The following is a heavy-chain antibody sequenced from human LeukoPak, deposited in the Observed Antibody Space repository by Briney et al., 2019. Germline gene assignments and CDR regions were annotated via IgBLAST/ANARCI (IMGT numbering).Heavy chain of an antibody. D-gene: IGHD7-27*01. CDR3: GKLVSEATGDDY. Sequence: SGGSLRLSCAASGFTFSTFAMNWVRQAPGKWLEWVSSITDSGDNTYYTDSVKGRFTISRDNSKNTLYLQMISLRTDDTAVYSGGKLVSEATGDDYWGQGTLVTVSS. CDR2: ITDSGDNT. J-gene: IGHJ4*02. CDR1: GFTFSTFA. V-gene: IGHV3-23*01.